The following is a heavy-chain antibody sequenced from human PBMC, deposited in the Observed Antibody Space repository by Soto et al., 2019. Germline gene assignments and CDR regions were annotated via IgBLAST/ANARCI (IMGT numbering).Heavy chain of an antibody. J-gene: IGHJ4*02. Sequence: GGSLRLSCAASGFTFSNAWMSWVRQAPGKGLEWVGRIKSKTDGGTTDYAAPVKGRFTISRDDSKNTLYLQMNSLKTEDTAVYYCTTPSPDPPPRPFDYWGQGTLVTVSS. CDR3: TTPSPDPPPRPFDY. D-gene: IGHD6-6*01. V-gene: IGHV3-15*01. CDR2: IKSKTDGGTT. CDR1: GFTFSNAW.